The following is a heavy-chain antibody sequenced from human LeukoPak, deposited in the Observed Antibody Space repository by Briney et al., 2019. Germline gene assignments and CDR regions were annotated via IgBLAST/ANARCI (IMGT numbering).Heavy chain of an antibody. CDR3: SVRLSLK. J-gene: IGHJ4*02. CDR2: IKPSGSER. V-gene: IGHV3-7*05. D-gene: IGHD3-3*01. Sequence: GGSLRLSCAASGFTFSNYWMSWVRQAPGKGLEWVANIKPSGSERYYVDSVKGRFTISRDNAMNSLYLEMNSLRAEDTAVYYCSVRLSLKGGQGSLVTVSS. CDR1: GFTFSNYW.